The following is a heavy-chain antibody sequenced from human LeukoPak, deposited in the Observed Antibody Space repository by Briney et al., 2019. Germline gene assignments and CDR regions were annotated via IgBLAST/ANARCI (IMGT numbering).Heavy chain of an antibody. J-gene: IGHJ4*02. D-gene: IGHD4-17*01. CDR2: IRGDGSST. CDR3: ARASTTVPNLLDH. CDR1: GFTFSTYG. Sequence: QTGGSLRLSCAASGFTFSTYGMHWVRQAPGKGLVWVARIRGDGSSTIYADSVKGRFTISRDNSKNTLYLQTSSLRAEDTAVYYCARASTTVPNLLDHWGRGTLVTVSS. V-gene: IGHV3-74*01.